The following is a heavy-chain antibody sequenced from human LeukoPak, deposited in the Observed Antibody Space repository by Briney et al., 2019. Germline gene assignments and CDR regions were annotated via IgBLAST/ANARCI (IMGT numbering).Heavy chain of an antibody. J-gene: IGHJ6*02. CDR3: ARDWVGDFKVYSGMAV. D-gene: IGHD3-3*01. Sequence: GGSLRLSCAASGFTFSSYSMNWVRQAPGKGLEGVSSISSSSSYIYYEDSVKGRFTISRDNAKNSLYLQMNSLRAEDTAVYYCARDWVGDFKVYSGMAVWGQGTTVTVSS. V-gene: IGHV3-21*01. CDR2: ISSSSSYI. CDR1: GFTFSSYS.